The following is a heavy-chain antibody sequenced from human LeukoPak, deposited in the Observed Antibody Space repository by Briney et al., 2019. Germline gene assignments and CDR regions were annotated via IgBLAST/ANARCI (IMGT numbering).Heavy chain of an antibody. CDR2: IYPGDSDT. Sequence: GESLKISCKGSGYSFSTYWIGWVRQMPGKGLEWMGIIYPGDSDTRYSPSFRGQVIISADRSITTAYLQWGSLRASDTAMYFCVRPRIARVEMYAFDLWGQGTMVTVSS. J-gene: IGHJ3*01. CDR1: GYSFSTYW. CDR3: VRPRIARVEMYAFDL. D-gene: IGHD1-1*01. V-gene: IGHV5-51*01.